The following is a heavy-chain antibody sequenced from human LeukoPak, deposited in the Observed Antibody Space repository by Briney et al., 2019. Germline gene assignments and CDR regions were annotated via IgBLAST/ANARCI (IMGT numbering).Heavy chain of an antibody. Sequence: SETLSLTCTVSGGSISSGGYYWRWIRQHPGKGLEWIGYIYYSGSTYYNPSLKSRVTISVDTSKNQFSLKLSSVTAADTAVYYCARTYSSSSVVDYWGQGTLVTVSS. CDR1: GGSISSGGYY. CDR2: IYYSGST. D-gene: IGHD6-6*01. V-gene: IGHV4-31*03. CDR3: ARTYSSSSVVDY. J-gene: IGHJ4*02.